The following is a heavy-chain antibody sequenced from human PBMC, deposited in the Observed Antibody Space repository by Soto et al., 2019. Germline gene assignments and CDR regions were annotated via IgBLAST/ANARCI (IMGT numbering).Heavy chain of an antibody. CDR3: ARRPPLYASESSRFDI. V-gene: IGHV4-34*01. CDR1: SGSFSGYY. CDR2: ISQSGDT. Sequence: SETLSLTCSIYSGSFSGYYWSWIRQPPGKGLEWIGEISQSGDTSYNPSLRSRVTISADTSKNQFSLRLSSVSVADTAVYYCARRPPLYASESSRFDIWGQGALVTVSS. J-gene: IGHJ4*02. D-gene: IGHD3-10*01.